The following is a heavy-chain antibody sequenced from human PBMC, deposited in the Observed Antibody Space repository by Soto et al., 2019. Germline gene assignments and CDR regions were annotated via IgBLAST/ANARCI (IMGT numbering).Heavy chain of an antibody. CDR3: ARTRGVVTAILNSFDF. J-gene: IGHJ3*01. V-gene: IGHV1-18*04. CDR1: GYTFTSYG. CDR2: ISAYNGNT. Sequence: ASVKVSCKASGYTFTSYGISWVRQAPGQGLEWMGWISAYNGNTNYAQKLQGRVTMTTDTSTSTAYMELRSLRSDDTAVYYCARTRGVVTAILNSFDFWGQGTMGTVSS. D-gene: IGHD2-21*02.